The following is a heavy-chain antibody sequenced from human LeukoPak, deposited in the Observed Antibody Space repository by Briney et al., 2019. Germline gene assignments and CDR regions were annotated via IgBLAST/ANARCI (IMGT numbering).Heavy chain of an antibody. V-gene: IGHV6-1*01. D-gene: IGHD2-21*01. CDR3: ARSGVIDMVPFDH. CDR1: GDRVSSNSAA. Sequence: SQTLSLTCAISGDRVSSNSAAWNWIRQSPSRGLEWLGRTYYRSKWYNDYAVSVKSRTTINPDTSKNQFSLQLNSETPEDTAVYYCARSGVIDMVPFDHWGQGTLVTVSS. CDR2: TYYRSKWYN. J-gene: IGHJ4*02.